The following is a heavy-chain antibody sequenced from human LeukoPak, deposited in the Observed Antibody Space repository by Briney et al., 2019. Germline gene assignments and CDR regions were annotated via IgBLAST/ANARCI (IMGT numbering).Heavy chain of an antibody. J-gene: IGHJ5*02. CDR1: GGTFSSYA. V-gene: IGHV1-46*01. D-gene: IGHD2-2*01. Sequence: ASVKVSCKASGGTFSSYAISWVRQAPGQGLEWMGIINPSGGSTSYAQKFQGRVTMTRDMSTSTVYMELSSLRSEDTAVYYCARDRGTGYCSSTSCYGVYPQNWFDPWGQGTLVTVSS. CDR3: ARDRGTGYCSSTSCYGVYPQNWFDP. CDR2: INPSGGST.